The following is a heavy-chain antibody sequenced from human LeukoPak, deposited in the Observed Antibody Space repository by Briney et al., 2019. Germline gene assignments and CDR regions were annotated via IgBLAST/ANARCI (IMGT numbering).Heavy chain of an antibody. J-gene: IGHJ6*02. CDR2: ISYDGSNK. Sequence: SGRSLRLSCAASGFTFSSYAMHWVRQAPGKGLEWVAVISYDGSNKYYADSVKGRFTISRDNSKNTLYLQMNSLRAEDTAVYYCARGYGSGSGYYYDMDVWGQGTTVTVSS. CDR1: GFTFSSYA. V-gene: IGHV3-30-3*01. CDR3: ARGYGSGSGYYYDMDV. D-gene: IGHD3-10*01.